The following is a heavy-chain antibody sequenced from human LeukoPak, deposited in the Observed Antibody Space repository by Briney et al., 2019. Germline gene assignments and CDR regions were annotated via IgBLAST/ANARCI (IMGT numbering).Heavy chain of an antibody. CDR2: IDYDGSA. Sequence: PSGTLSLTCTVSGGSISNYYWSWIRQPPGKGLEWIAYIDYDGSAKYRPSLKSRVTISVDTSKNQFSLKLNPVTAADTAVYYCARAKKQEYVWDSYRYAGDVYFDNWGQGTLVTVSS. CDR1: GGSISNYY. D-gene: IGHD3-16*02. CDR3: ARAKKQEYVWDSYRYAGDVYFDN. V-gene: IGHV4-59*01. J-gene: IGHJ4*02.